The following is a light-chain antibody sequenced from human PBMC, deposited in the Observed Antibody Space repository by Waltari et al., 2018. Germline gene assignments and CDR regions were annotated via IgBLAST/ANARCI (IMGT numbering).Light chain of an antibody. V-gene: IGKV4-1*01. Sequence: DIVMTQSPDSLAVSLGERATINCKSSKGVLYSYNSNNYLALYQQKPGQPPKLLLYWASTRASGAPDRFSGSGSGTDFTLTISSLQAEDVAVYYCHQYYSLPYTFGPGTRLEIK. J-gene: IGKJ2*01. CDR1: KGVLYSYNSNNY. CDR2: WAS. CDR3: HQYYSLPYT.